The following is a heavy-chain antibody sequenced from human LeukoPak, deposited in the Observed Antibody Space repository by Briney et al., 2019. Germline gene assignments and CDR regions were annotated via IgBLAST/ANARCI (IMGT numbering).Heavy chain of an antibody. Sequence: SETLSLTCTVSGGSISSYYWSWIRQPAGKGLEWIGRIYTSGSTNYNPSLKSRVTMSVDTSKNQFSLKLSSVTAADTAVYYCARDRHYGDYAGSWFDPWGQGTLVTVSS. CDR1: GGSISSYY. CDR2: IYTSGST. CDR3: ARDRHYGDYAGSWFDP. V-gene: IGHV4-4*07. J-gene: IGHJ5*02. D-gene: IGHD4-17*01.